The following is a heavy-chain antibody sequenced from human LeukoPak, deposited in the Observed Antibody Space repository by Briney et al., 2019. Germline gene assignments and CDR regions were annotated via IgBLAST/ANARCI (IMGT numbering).Heavy chain of an antibody. Sequence: GGSLRLSCAASGFTFDDYAMHWVRQAPGKGLEWVSGISWNSGSIGYADSVKGRFTISRDNAKNSLYLQMNSLRAEDTALYYCAKALGAPPLEWLVEDWGQGTLVTVSS. D-gene: IGHD6-19*01. J-gene: IGHJ4*02. V-gene: IGHV3-9*01. CDR2: ISWNSGSI. CDR1: GFTFDDYA. CDR3: AKALGAPPLEWLVED.